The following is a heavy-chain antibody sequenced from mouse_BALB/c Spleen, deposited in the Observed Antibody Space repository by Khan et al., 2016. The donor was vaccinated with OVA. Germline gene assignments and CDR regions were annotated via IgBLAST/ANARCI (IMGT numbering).Heavy chain of an antibody. Sequence: QIQLVQSGAELVRPGTSVKMSCKAAGYTFTNYWIGWVKQRPGHGLEWIGDTYPGGGYTNYNEKFKGKATLTADTSSSTAYMQLSGLTSEVSDIYYCASRGAARATWDYFDYWGQGTTLTVSS. CDR3: ASRGAARATWDYFDY. V-gene: IGHV1-63*02. D-gene: IGHD3-1*01. J-gene: IGHJ2*01. CDR2: TYPGGGYT. CDR1: GYTFTNYW.